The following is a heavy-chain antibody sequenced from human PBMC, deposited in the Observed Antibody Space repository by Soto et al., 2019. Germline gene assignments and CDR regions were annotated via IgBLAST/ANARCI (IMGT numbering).Heavy chain of an antibody. Sequence: EVQLVESGGGLVQPGGSLRLCCAASGFTFSSYSMNWVRQAPGKGLEWVSYISSSSSTIYYADSVKGRFTISRDNAKNSLYLQMNSLRDEDTAVYYCARESAVLNWFDPWGQGTLVTVSS. V-gene: IGHV3-48*02. CDR3: ARESAVLNWFDP. D-gene: IGHD2-2*01. CDR1: GFTFSSYS. CDR2: ISSSSSTI. J-gene: IGHJ5*02.